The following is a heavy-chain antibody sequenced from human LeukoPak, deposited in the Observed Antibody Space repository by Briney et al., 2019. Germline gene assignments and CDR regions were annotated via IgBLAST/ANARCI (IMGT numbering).Heavy chain of an antibody. D-gene: IGHD2-2*01. J-gene: IGHJ4*02. V-gene: IGHV3-23*01. CDR2: ISGGIT. CDR3: AKEYCSSTTCYGCFDY. CDR1: GFTFSTYA. Sequence: GGSLRLSCAASGFTFSTYALSWVRQAPGKGLEWVSAISGGITYYADSVKGRFTISRDNSKNTLYLQMNSLRAEDTAVYYCAKEYCSSTTCYGCFDYWGQGTPVTVSS.